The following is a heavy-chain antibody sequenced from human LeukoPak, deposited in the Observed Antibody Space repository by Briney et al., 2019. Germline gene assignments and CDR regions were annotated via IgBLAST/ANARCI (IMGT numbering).Heavy chain of an antibody. Sequence: PSETLSLTCTVSGGSISSYYWSWIRQPPGKGLEWIGYIYYSGSTYYNPSLKSRVTISVDTSKNQFSLKLSSVTAADTAVYYCARDLGYCSGGSCYSGPNWFDPWGQGTLVTVSS. D-gene: IGHD2-15*01. V-gene: IGHV4-30-4*08. J-gene: IGHJ5*02. CDR2: IYYSGST. CDR3: ARDLGYCSGGSCYSGPNWFDP. CDR1: GGSISSYY.